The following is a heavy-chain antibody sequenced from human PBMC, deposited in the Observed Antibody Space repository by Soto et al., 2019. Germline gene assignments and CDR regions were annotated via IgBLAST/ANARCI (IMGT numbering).Heavy chain of an antibody. CDR2: IYSGGST. CDR3: ARDRDDYGDYVGY. Sequence: EVQLVESGGGLVQPGGSLRLSCAASGFTVSSNYMSWVRQAPGKGLEWVSVIYSGGSTYYADSVKGRFTISRDNSKNTLYLQMNSLRAEDTAVYYCARDRDDYGDYVGYWGQGTLVTVSS. CDR1: GFTVSSNY. J-gene: IGHJ4*02. V-gene: IGHV3-66*01. D-gene: IGHD4-17*01.